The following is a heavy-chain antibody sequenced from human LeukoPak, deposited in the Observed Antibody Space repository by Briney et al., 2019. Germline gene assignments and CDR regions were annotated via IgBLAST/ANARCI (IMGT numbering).Heavy chain of an antibody. J-gene: IGHJ6*03. D-gene: IGHD1-26*01. CDR1: GGTFSSYA. CDR3: ARGHVGATRNYYYYYTDV. V-gene: IGHV1-69*05. Sequence: ASVKVSCKASGGTFSSYAISWVRQAPGQGLEWMGGIIPIFGTANYAQKFQGRVTITTDESTSTAYMELSSLRSEDTAVYYCARGHVGATRNYYYYYTDVWGKGTTVTVSS. CDR2: IIPIFGTA.